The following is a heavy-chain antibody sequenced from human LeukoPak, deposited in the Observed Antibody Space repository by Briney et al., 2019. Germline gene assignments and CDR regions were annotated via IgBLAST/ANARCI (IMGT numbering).Heavy chain of an antibody. Sequence: PGGSLRLSCAASGLTVSSNYMSWVRQAPGKGLEWVSVIYSGDSTYYADSVKGRFTISRDNSKNTLYLQMNSLRAEDTAVYYCARSTLPAATGYYFDYWGQGTLVTVSS. CDR1: GLTVSSNY. V-gene: IGHV3-66*02. CDR2: IYSGDST. J-gene: IGHJ4*02. D-gene: IGHD2-2*01. CDR3: ARSTLPAATGYYFDY.